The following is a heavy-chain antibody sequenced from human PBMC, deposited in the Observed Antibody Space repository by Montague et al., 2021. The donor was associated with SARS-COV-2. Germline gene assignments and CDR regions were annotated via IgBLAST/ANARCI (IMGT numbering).Heavy chain of an antibody. CDR2: IYTNETT. Sequence: SETLSLTCTVSGGSISTYYWSWIRQPAGKGLEWIGRIYTNETTNYNPSLKSRVTISVDTSKNQFSLTLTSVTAADTAVYYCARTFWGSWFGESWFGPWGQGTLVTVSS. CDR1: GGSISTYY. D-gene: IGHD3-10*01. V-gene: IGHV4-4*07. J-gene: IGHJ5*02. CDR3: ARTFWGSWFGESWFGP.